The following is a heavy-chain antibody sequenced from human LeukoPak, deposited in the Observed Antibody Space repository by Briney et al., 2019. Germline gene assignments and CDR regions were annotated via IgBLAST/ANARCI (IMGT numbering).Heavy chain of an antibody. CDR1: RFTPTSFW. V-gene: IGHV3-7*01. CDR3: ARDLRVKEELSGGSYPDDAFDM. Sequence: GRCLRLSCAPSRFTPTSFWMRCVRPAPGRRRGWVGYIQREVREKYYVDSMKGPFSISRDYAKNSLYLQMNSLRAEDTAVYYCARDLRVKEELSGGSYPDDAFDMWGQRTMVTVSS. CDR2: IQREVREK. D-gene: IGHD1-26*01. J-gene: IGHJ3*02.